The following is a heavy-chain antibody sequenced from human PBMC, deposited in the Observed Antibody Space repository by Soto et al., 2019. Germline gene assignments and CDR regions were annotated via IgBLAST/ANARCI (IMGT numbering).Heavy chain of an antibody. CDR1: GFTFSSYG. V-gene: IGHV3-33*01. CDR3: ARDPGGDSSGYYYMGWFDP. J-gene: IGHJ5*02. Sequence: GGSLRLSCAASGFTFSSYGMHWVRQAPGKGLEWVAVIWYDGSNKYYADSVKGRFTISRDNSKNTLYLQMNSLRAEDTAVYYCARDPGGDSSGYYYMGWFDPWGQGTLVTVSS. D-gene: IGHD3-22*01. CDR2: IWYDGSNK.